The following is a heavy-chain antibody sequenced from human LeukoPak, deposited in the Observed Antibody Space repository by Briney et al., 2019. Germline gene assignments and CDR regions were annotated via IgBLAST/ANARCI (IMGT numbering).Heavy chain of an antibody. CDR3: ATDRMWYSSSWYYFDY. Sequence: ASVKVSCKVSGYTLTELSMHWVRQAPGKGLEWMGSFDPEDGETIYAQKFQGRVTMTEDTSTDTAYMELSSLRSEDTAVYYCATDRMWYSSSWYYFDYWGQGTLVTVSS. CDR1: GYTLTELS. V-gene: IGHV1-24*01. CDR2: FDPEDGET. J-gene: IGHJ4*02. D-gene: IGHD6-13*01.